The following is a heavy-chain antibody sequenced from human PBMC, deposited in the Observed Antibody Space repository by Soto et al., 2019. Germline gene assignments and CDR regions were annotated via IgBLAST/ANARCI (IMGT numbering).Heavy chain of an antibody. CDR1: GFTFSSYG. Sequence: PGGSLRLSCAASGFTFSSYGMHWVRQAPGKGLEWVAVISYDGSNKYYADSVKGRFTISRDNSKNTLYLQMNSLRAEATAVYYCAKLYGEDFDYWGQGTLVTVS. D-gene: IGHD4-17*01. CDR2: ISYDGSNK. J-gene: IGHJ4*02. V-gene: IGHV3-30*18. CDR3: AKLYGEDFDY.